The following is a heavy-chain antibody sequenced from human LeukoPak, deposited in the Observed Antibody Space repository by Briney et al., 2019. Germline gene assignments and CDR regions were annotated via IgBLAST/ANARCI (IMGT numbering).Heavy chain of an antibody. CDR1: GYTFTGYY. Sequence: ASVKVSCKASGYTFTGYYMHWVRQAPGQGLEWMGWINPNSGGTNYAQKFQGRVTMTRDTSTSTAYMELRSLRSDDTAVYYCARPDTHDAFDIWGQGTMVTVSS. CDR2: INPNSGGT. CDR3: ARPDTHDAFDI. J-gene: IGHJ3*02. V-gene: IGHV1-2*02. D-gene: IGHD5-18*01.